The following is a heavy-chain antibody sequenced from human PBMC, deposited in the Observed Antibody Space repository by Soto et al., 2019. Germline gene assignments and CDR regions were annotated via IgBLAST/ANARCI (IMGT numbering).Heavy chain of an antibody. Sequence: SETLSLTCTVSGGSISSYYWSWIRQPPGKGLEWIGYIYYSGSTNYNPSLKSRVTISVDTSKNQFSLKLSSVTAADTAVYYCARVPTRYYDFWSGYPYYFDYWGQGTLVTLS. J-gene: IGHJ4*02. V-gene: IGHV4-59*01. CDR3: ARVPTRYYDFWSGYPYYFDY. D-gene: IGHD3-3*01. CDR2: IYYSGST. CDR1: GGSISSYY.